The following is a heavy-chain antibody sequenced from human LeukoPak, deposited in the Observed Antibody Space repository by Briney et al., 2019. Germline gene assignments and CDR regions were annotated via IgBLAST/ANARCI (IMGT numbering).Heavy chain of an antibody. CDR1: GFTFSSYS. J-gene: IGHJ4*02. Sequence: GGSLRLSCAASGFTFSSYSMNWVRQAPGKGLEWVSSISSSSSYIYYADSVKGRFTISRDNAKNSLYLQMNSLRAEDTAVYYCARDQGFRYGSGSDLDYWGQGTLVTVSS. CDR3: ARDQGFRYGSGSDLDY. D-gene: IGHD3-10*01. CDR2: ISSSSSYI. V-gene: IGHV3-21*01.